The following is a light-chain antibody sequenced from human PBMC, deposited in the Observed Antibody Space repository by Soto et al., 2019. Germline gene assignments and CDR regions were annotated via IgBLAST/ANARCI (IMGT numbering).Light chain of an antibody. CDR1: SSDVGAYNY. J-gene: IGLJ2*01. Sequence: QSALTQPRSVSGSTGHSVTISCTGTSSDVGAYNYVSWYQQHPGKAPKLIIYDVNKRPSGVPDRFSGSKSGNTASLTISGLQAEDEGDYFCCSYEGTYSFRVFGGGTKVTVL. CDR2: DVN. CDR3: CSYEGTYSFRV. V-gene: IGLV2-11*01.